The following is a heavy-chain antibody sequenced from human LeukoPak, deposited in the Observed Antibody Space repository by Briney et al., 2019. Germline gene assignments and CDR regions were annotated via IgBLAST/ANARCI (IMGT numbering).Heavy chain of an antibody. CDR3: ARGVAYYYGSGSYFRPKEEYYYYMDV. J-gene: IGHJ6*03. V-gene: IGHV4-34*01. CDR1: GGSLSGYY. Sequence: SETLSLTCAVYGGSLSGYYWSWIRQPPGKGLEWIGEINHSGSTNYNPSLKSRVTISVDTSKNQFSLKLSSVTAADTAVYYCARGVAYYYGSGSYFRPKEEYYYYMDVWGKGTTVTVSS. D-gene: IGHD3-10*01. CDR2: INHSGST.